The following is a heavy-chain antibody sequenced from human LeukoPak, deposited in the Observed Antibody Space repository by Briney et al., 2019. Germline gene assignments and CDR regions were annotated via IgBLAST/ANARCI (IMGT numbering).Heavy chain of an antibody. D-gene: IGHD5-24*01. CDR2: INPSGGST. CDR1: GYSLTNYC. Sequence: ASVMVSCKAAGYSLTNYCLNWVRQAPGQGLEWMAIINPSGGSTSHAQKFQGRVTMTRDTSASTVYMELSSLRSEDTAVYYCASVYKHGMDVWGQGTTVTVSS. V-gene: IGHV1-46*01. J-gene: IGHJ6*02. CDR3: ASVYKHGMDV.